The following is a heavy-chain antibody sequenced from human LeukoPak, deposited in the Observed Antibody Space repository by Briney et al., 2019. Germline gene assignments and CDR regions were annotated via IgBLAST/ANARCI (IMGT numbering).Heavy chain of an antibody. CDR2: IGTAGDT. J-gene: IGHJ4*02. Sequence: PGGSLRLSCAASGFTFSSYDMHWVRQGTGKGLEWVSAIGTAGDTYYPGSVKGRFTTSRENAKNSLYLQMNSLRVGDTAVYYCASDSSEYYSTPLGYWGQGTLVTVSS. V-gene: IGHV3-13*04. CDR3: ASDSSEYYSTPLGY. CDR1: GFTFSSYD. D-gene: IGHD3-22*01.